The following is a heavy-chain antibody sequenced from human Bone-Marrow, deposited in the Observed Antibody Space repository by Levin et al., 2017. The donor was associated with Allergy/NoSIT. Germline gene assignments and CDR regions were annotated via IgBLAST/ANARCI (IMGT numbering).Heavy chain of an antibody. D-gene: IGHD3-10*01. J-gene: IGHJ5*02. Sequence: ASETLSLTCTVSGGSISSSSYYWGWIRQPPGKGLEWIGSIYYSGSTYYNPSLKSRVTISVDTSKNQFSLKLSSVTAADTAVYYCARVGQLLWFGELSDNWFDPWGQGTLVTVSS. CDR1: GGSISSSSYY. V-gene: IGHV4-39*07. CDR2: IYYSGST. CDR3: ARVGQLLWFGELSDNWFDP.